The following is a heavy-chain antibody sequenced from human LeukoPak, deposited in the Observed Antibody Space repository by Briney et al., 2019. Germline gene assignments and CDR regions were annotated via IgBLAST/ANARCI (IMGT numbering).Heavy chain of an antibody. D-gene: IGHD2-21*02. CDR3: ARECGGDCYRTFAL. V-gene: IGHV1-8*01. Sequence: ASVKVSCKASGYTFNNYDISWVRQVIGQGLQWMGWMNPNSGNTGYAQEFQGRVTMTRDTSINTAYMELSSLRFEDSAVYYCARECGGDCYRTFALWGQGTMVTVSS. J-gene: IGHJ3*01. CDR1: GYTFNNYD. CDR2: MNPNSGNT.